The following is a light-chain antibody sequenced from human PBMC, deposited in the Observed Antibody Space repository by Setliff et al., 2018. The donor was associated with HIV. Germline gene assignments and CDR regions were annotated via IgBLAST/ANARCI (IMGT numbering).Light chain of an antibody. J-gene: IGLJ1*01. CDR2: EVS. CDR3: SSYAGTNNWGV. Sequence: QSALTQPASVSGSPGQSITISCTGTNSDVGGYNYVSWYQRYPGKAPKLMIYEVSKRPSGVPDRFSGSKSGNTASLTVSGLQAEDEADYYCSSYAGTNNWGVFGTGTKVTVL. V-gene: IGLV2-8*01. CDR1: NSDVGGYNY.